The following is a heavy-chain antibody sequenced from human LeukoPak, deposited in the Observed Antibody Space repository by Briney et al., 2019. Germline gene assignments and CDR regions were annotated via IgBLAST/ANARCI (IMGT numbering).Heavy chain of an antibody. CDR3: ARDSDFYSGSCFDY. J-gene: IGHJ4*02. Sequence: ASVKVSCKASGYTFTSYYMHWVRQAPGQGLEWMGWINPNSGGTNYAQKFQGRVTMTRDTSISTAYMELSRLRSDDTAVYYCARDSDFYSGSCFDYWGQGTLVTVSS. D-gene: IGHD1-26*01. CDR1: GYTFTSYY. CDR2: INPNSGGT. V-gene: IGHV1-2*02.